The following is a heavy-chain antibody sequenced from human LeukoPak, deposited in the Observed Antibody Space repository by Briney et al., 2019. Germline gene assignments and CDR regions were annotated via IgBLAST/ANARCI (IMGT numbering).Heavy chain of an antibody. CDR1: GYTFTSYG. V-gene: IGHV1-18*01. CDR2: ISAYNGNT. CDR3: ARATPYYDILTGYSQGYYFDY. Sequence: ASVKVSCKASGYTFTSYGISWVRQAPGQGLEWMGWISAYNGNTNYAQKLQGRVTMTTDTSTSTAYMELRSLRSDDTAVYYCARATPYYDILTGYSQGYYFDYWGQGTLVTVSS. J-gene: IGHJ4*02. D-gene: IGHD3-9*01.